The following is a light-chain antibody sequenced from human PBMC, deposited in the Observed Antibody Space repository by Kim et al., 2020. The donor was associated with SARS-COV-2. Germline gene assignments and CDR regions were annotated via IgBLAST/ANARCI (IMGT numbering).Light chain of an antibody. CDR2: NDN. CDR1: RSNIGGSF. CDR3: AAWDASLNGPV. V-gene: IGLV1-44*01. J-gene: IGLJ1*01. Sequence: GQRVTISRSGSRSNIGGSFVNWYQQLPGAAPKLLIYNDNQRPSGVPDRFSGSKSGTSASLAISGLQSEDEANYYCAAWDASLNGPVFGAGTKVTVL.